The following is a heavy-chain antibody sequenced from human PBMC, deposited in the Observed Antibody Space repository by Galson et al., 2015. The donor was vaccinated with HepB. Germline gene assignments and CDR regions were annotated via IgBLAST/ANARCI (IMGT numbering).Heavy chain of an antibody. CDR2: ISYDGSNK. CDR1: GFTFSSYG. Sequence: SLRLSCAASGFTFSSYGMHWVRQAPGKGLEWVAVISYDGSNKYYADSVKGRFTISRDNSKNTLYLQMNSLRAEDTAVYYCAKALHWEDYYYYGMDVWGQGTTVTVSS. J-gene: IGHJ6*02. CDR3: AKALHWEDYYYYGMDV. D-gene: IGHD1-26*01. V-gene: IGHV3-30*18.